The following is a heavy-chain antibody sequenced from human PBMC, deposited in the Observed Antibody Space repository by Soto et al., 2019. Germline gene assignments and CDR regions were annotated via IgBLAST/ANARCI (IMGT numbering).Heavy chain of an antibody. CDR2: INGLFGGSAGST. CDR1: RFNFGNYA. CDR3: APKGGGSYEGYYFDY. J-gene: IGHJ4*02. D-gene: IGHD2-15*01. V-gene: IGHV3-23*01. Sequence: PXLSMRLSCAASRFNFGNYAMSWVRLAPGKGLEWVSDINGLFGGSAGSTYYAESVRGRFTISRDNYKNSLYLQMNSLRAEDTAVYCCAPKGGGSYEGYYFDYWCQGTLDTVSS.